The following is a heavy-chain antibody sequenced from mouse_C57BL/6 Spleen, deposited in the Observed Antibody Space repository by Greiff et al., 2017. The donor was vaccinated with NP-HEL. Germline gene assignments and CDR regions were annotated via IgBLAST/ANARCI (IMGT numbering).Heavy chain of an antibody. V-gene: IGHV1-80*01. D-gene: IGHD1-1*02. CDR1: GYAFSSYW. Sequence: QVQLKQSGAELVKPGASVKISCKTSGYAFSSYWMNWVKQRPGQGLEWIGQIYPGDGDTNYNGKFKGKATLTADKSSSTAYMQLSSLTSEDSAVYFCARSGWAWFAYWGQGTLVTVSA. CDR3: ARSGWAWFAY. CDR2: IYPGDGDT. J-gene: IGHJ3*01.